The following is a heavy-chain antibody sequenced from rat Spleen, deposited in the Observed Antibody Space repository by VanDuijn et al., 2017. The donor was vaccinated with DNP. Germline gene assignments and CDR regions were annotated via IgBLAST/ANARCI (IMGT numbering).Heavy chain of an antibody. CDR3: VRTPSRPTGAMDA. J-gene: IGHJ4*01. V-gene: IGHV2-16*01. Sequence: QVQLKESGLGLVQPSQTLSLTCTVSGFSLTSYGVSWVRQSPGKGLEWIGAIWNSGITAYNPALKSRLSISRDTTKSQVLLKINSLQTEATAVSSCVRTPSRPTGAMDAWGQGTSVTVSS. D-gene: IGHD5-1*01. CDR2: IWNSGIT. CDR1: GFSLTSYG.